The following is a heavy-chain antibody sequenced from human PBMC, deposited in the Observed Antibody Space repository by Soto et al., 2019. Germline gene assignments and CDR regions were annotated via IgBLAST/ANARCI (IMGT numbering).Heavy chain of an antibody. J-gene: IGHJ4*02. CDR2: IIPILGIA. CDR1: GGTFSSYT. D-gene: IGHD3-10*01. CDR3: ARAHRSGSYYNVDY. Sequence: ASVQVSCKASGGTFSSYTISWVRQAPGQGLEWMGRIIPILGIANYAQKFQGRVTITADKSTSTAYMELSSLRSEDTAVYYCARAHRSGSYYNVDYWGQGTLVTVSS. V-gene: IGHV1-69*02.